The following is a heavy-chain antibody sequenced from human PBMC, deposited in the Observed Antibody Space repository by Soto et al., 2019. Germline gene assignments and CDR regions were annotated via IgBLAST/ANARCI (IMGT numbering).Heavy chain of an antibody. CDR2: MNPSTGNT. CDR1: GYTFTSDD. J-gene: IGHJ5*02. CDR3: ARGRIIVAGGFAP. Sequence: QVQLVQTGAEVKKPGASVKVSCKASGYTFTSDDIIWVRQATGQGLEWMGWMNPSTGNTDSAEKFQGRLTMTRNTSRSTVYMELSSLSFEDTAVYYCARGRIIVAGGFAPWGQGTLVTVSS. V-gene: IGHV1-8*01. D-gene: IGHD6-19*01.